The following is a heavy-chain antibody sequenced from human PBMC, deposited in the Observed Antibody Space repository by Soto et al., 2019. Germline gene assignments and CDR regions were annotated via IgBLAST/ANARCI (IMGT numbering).Heavy chain of an antibody. CDR3: ARGTAPYYFDSSGS. Sequence: QVQLQQWDAGLLKPSETLSLTCAVYGGSFSGYYWSWIRQPPGKGLEWIGEINHSGSANYNPSLKSRVTISVDTSRKQFSLKLSSVTAADTAVYYCARGTAPYYFDSSGSWGQGTLVTVSS. CDR2: INHSGSA. D-gene: IGHD3-22*01. CDR1: GGSFSGYY. J-gene: IGHJ5*02. V-gene: IGHV4-34*01.